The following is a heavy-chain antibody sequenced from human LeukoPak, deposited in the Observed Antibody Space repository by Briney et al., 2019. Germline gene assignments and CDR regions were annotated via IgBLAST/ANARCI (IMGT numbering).Heavy chain of an antibody. CDR3: AKALDYYDSSGYSDAFDI. CDR1: GFTFSSYW. Sequence: PGGSLRLSCAASGFTFSSYWMHWVRQAPGKGLVWVSRINSDGSSTSYADSVKGRFTISRDNTKNTLYLQMNSLRAEDTAVYYCAKALDYYDSSGYSDAFDIWGQGTMVTVSS. D-gene: IGHD3-22*01. J-gene: IGHJ3*02. CDR2: INSDGSST. V-gene: IGHV3-74*01.